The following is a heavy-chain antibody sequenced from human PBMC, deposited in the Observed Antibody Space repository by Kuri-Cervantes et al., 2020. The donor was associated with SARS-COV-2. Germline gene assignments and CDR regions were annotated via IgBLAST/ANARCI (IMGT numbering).Heavy chain of an antibody. D-gene: IGHD2-2*02. J-gene: IGHJ5*02. CDR3: ARAAVVVPAAIVFTYNWFDP. CDR2: IYHSGST. Sequence: GSLRLSCTVSGGSISSYYWGWIRQPPGKGLEWIGSIYHSGSTYYNPSLKSRVTISVDTSKNQFSLKLSSVTAADTAVYYCARAAVVVPAAIVFTYNWFDPWGQGTLVTVSS. CDR1: GGSISSYY. V-gene: IGHV4-38-2*02.